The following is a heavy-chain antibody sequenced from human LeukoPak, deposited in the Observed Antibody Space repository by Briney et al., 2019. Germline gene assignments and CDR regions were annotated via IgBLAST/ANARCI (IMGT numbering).Heavy chain of an antibody. V-gene: IGHV3-30*18. CDR1: GFTFSSYG. CDR3: AKASGGYSYGPDHY. J-gene: IGHJ4*02. CDR2: ISYDGSNK. Sequence: QPGGSLRPSCPASGFTFSSYGTHWVRQAPGKGLEWLAVISYDGSNKYYADSVKGRFTISRDNSKNTLYLQMNSLRAEDTAVYYCAKASGGYSYGPDHYWGQGTLVTVSS. D-gene: IGHD5-18*01.